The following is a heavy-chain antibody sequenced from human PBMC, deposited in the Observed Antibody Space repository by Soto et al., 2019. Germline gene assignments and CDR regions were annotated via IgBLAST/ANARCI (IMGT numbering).Heavy chain of an antibody. CDR3: AHRQRTVYFDY. D-gene: IGHD4-17*01. Sequence: QITLKESGPTLVKPTQTLTLTCTFSGFSHSTSGVGVGWIRQPPGKSLEWLALTYWDDDKRYSPSLKSRLTITKDTSKNQVVLTMTNIDPVDTATYYCAHRQRTVYFDYWGQGTLVTVSS. J-gene: IGHJ4*02. V-gene: IGHV2-5*02. CDR1: GFSHSTSGVG. CDR2: TYWDDDK.